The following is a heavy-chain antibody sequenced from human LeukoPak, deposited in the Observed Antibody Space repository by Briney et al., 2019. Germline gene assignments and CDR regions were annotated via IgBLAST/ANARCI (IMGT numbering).Heavy chain of an antibody. J-gene: IGHJ4*02. CDR3: ARGSNYGSLDY. D-gene: IGHD3-10*01. CDR2: IHNSGTT. Sequence: GGSLRLSCAASGFTVTSNYMSWVRQAPGKGLEWVSGIHNSGTTYNADFVKGRFTISRDNSKNTLFLQMNSLTAEDTAFYYCARGSNYGSLDYWGQGTLVTVSS. V-gene: IGHV3-53*01. CDR1: GFTVTSNY.